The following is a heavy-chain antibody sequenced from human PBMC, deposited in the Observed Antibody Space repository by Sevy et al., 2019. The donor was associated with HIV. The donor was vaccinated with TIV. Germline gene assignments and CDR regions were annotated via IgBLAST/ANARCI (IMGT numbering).Heavy chain of an antibody. CDR3: ARAGPAGDAFDI. Sequence: SQTLSLTCAISGDSVSSNSAAWNWIRQSPSRGLEWLGRKYYRSKGYNDYAVSVKSRITINPDTSKNQFSLQLNSGTAEETVVYYGARAGPAGDAFDIWGQGTMVTVSS. J-gene: IGHJ3*02. V-gene: IGHV6-1*01. CDR1: GDSVSSNSAA. CDR2: KYYRSKGYN.